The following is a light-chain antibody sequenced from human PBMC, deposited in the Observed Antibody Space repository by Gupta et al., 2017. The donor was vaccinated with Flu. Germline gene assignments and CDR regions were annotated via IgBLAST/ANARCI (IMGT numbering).Light chain of an antibody. J-gene: IGKJ1*01. Sequence: DIQMTQSPSTLSASIGDTVMISCRASQSVTGWLAWYQQKPGKAPKLLVYEASNLESGVPSRFSGSGSGTEFTLTINSLQPDDFATYYCQQYNSYSWTFGQGTKVEIK. CDR2: EAS. V-gene: IGKV1-5*03. CDR1: QSVTGW. CDR3: QQYNSYSWT.